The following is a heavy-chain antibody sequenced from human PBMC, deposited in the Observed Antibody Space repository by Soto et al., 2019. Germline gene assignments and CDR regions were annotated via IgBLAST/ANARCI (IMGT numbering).Heavy chain of an antibody. D-gene: IGHD6-13*01. CDR3: ARDRQYSSSP. Sequence: GGSLRLSCAASGFTFSSYEINWVRQAPGKGLEWVSYISSSGSTIYYADSVKGRFTISRDNAKNSLYLQMNSLRAEDTAVYYCARDRQYSSSPWGQGTLVTVSS. CDR1: GFTFSSYE. V-gene: IGHV3-48*03. J-gene: IGHJ5*02. CDR2: ISSSGSTI.